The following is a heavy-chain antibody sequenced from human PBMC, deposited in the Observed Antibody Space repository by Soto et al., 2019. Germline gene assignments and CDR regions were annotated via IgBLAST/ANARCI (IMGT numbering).Heavy chain of an antibody. Sequence: PSETLSLTCTVSGASISGFYWNWIRKSAGKGLEWIGRIYANGTTDYNPSPTSRVMMSVDTYKKQFSLKLRSVTAADTAVYYCVRGGTNALRDWFDPWGQGISVTVSS. V-gene: IGHV4-4*07. J-gene: IGHJ5*02. CDR2: IYANGTT. CDR3: VRGGTNALRDWFDP. D-gene: IGHD1-1*01. CDR1: GASISGFY.